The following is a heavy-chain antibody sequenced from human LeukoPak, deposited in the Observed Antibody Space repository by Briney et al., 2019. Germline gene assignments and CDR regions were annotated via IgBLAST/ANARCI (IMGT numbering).Heavy chain of an antibody. CDR3: AKGRTGYIPDS. V-gene: IGHV3-23*01. CDR1: GFTVSSNY. J-gene: IGHJ4*02. CDR2: ISGNGGTT. Sequence: PGGSLRLSCAASGFTVSSNYMSWVRQAPGKGLEWVSVISGNGGTTYYADSVKGRFTISRDNSKSTLYLQMNSLRVEDTAVYYCAKGRTGYIPDSWGQGTLVTVSS. D-gene: IGHD6-13*01.